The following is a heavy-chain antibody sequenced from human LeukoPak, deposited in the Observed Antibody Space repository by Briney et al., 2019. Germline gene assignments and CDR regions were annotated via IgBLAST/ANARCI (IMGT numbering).Heavy chain of an antibody. CDR3: ATALGYGDYQAVPYYFDY. CDR1: GYTLTELS. D-gene: IGHD4-17*01. Sequence: WASVKVSCKVSGYTLTELSMHWVRQAPGKGLEWMGGFDPEDGETIYAQKFQGRVTMTEDTSTDTAYMELSSLRSEDTAVYYCATALGYGDYQAVPYYFDYWGQGTLVTVSS. J-gene: IGHJ4*02. CDR2: FDPEDGET. V-gene: IGHV1-24*01.